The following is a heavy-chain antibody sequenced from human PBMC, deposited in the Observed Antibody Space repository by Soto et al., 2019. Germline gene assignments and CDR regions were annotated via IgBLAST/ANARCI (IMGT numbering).Heavy chain of an antibody. D-gene: IGHD3-22*01. V-gene: IGHV3-43*01. CDR1: GFTFDDYT. J-gene: IGHJ4*02. CDR3: AKELNSLYYYDSSGGIDY. CDR2: ISWDGGST. Sequence: SLRLSCAASGFTFDDYTMHWVRQAPGKGLEWVSLISWDGGSTYYADSVKGRFTISRDNSENSLYLQMNSLRTEDTALYYCAKELNSLYYYDSSGGIDYWGQGTLVTVSS.